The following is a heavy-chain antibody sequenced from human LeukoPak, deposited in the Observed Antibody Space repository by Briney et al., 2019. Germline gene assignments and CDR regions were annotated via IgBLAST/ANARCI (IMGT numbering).Heavy chain of an antibody. CDR2: ISSSSYI. J-gene: IGHJ4*02. CDR3: AREIAVAGFDY. V-gene: IGHV3-21*01. D-gene: IGHD6-19*01. CDR1: GFTFSSYS. Sequence: GGSLRLSCAASGFTFSSYSMNWVRQAPGKGLEWVSSISSSSYIYYADSVKGRFTISRDNAKNSLYLQMNSLRAEDTAVYYCAREIAVAGFDYWGQGTLVTVSS.